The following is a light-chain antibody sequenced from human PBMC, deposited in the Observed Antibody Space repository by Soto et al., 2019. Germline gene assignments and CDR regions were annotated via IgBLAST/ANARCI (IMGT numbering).Light chain of an antibody. CDR1: QSVSNN. Sequence: EIVMTQSPATLSVSPGERATLSCRASQSVSNNLAWYQQKPGQAPRTLIYGATTRATGIPARFSGSGSGTDFTLTISRLEPEDFAVYYCQQYGSSQRTFGQGTKVDIK. J-gene: IGKJ1*01. CDR2: GAT. CDR3: QQYGSSQRT. V-gene: IGKV3-15*01.